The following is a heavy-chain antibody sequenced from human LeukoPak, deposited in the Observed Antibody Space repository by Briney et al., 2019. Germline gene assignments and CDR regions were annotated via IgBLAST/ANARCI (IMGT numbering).Heavy chain of an antibody. CDR2: IYYSGST. J-gene: IGHJ4*02. CDR3: AREAEYGGLDY. Sequence: NPSQTLSLTCTVSGGSISSGGYYWSWIRQHPGKGLEWIGYIYYSGSTYYNPSLKSRVTISVDTSKNQFSLKLGSVTAADTAVYYCAREAEYGGLDYWGQGTLVTVSS. V-gene: IGHV4-31*03. D-gene: IGHD4-23*01. CDR1: GGSISSGGYY.